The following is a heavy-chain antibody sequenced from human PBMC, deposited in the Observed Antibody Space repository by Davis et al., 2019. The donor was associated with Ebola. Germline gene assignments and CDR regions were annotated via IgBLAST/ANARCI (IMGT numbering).Heavy chain of an antibody. CDR2: ISSSGSTI. CDR1: GFTFSDYY. J-gene: IGHJ4*02. D-gene: IGHD3-16*02. CDR3: ARDQGVIPVFSFDS. Sequence: GESLKISCAASGFTFSDYYMSWIRQAPGKGLEWVSYISSSGSTIYYADSVKGRFTISRDNAKNSLYLQMNSLRAEDTAVYYCARDQGVIPVFSFDSWGQGALVTVSS. V-gene: IGHV3-11*01.